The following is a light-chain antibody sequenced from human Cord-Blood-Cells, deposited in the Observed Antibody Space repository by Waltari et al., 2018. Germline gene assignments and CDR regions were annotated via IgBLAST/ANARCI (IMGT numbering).Light chain of an antibody. V-gene: IGLV3-27*01. CDR1: VLAKKY. Sequence: SYELTQPSSVSVSPGQTARITCSGDVLAKKYARWFQQKPGQAPVLVIYKDSERPSGIPERFSGSSSGTTVTLTISVAQVEDEADYYCYSAADKGVFGGGTKLTVL. J-gene: IGLJ3*02. CDR2: KDS. CDR3: YSAADKGV.